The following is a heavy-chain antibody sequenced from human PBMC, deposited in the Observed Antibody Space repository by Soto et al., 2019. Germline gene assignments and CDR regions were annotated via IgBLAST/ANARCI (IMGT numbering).Heavy chain of an antibody. J-gene: IGHJ4*02. CDR3: ARKSLGRSSSLDY. CDR1: GGTFSSYA. D-gene: IGHD6-6*01. V-gene: IGHV1-69*13. CDR2: IIPIFGTA. Sequence: SVKVSCKASGGTFSSYAISWVRQAPGQGLEWMGGIIPIFGTANYAQKFQGRVTITADESTSTAYMELSSLRSEDTAVYYCARKSLGRSSSLDYWGQGTLVTSPQ.